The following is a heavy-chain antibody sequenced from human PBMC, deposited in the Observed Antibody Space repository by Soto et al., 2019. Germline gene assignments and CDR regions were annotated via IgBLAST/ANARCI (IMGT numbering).Heavy chain of an antibody. V-gene: IGHV3-9*01. CDR3: AKSNNTGWFYFDY. CDR2: ISWNSFSI. D-gene: IGHD6-19*01. CDR1: GFTFDDYG. J-gene: IGHJ4*02. Sequence: GGSLRLSCAACGFTFDDYGMPWVRQFPGKGLEWLSGISWNSFSIGYAEFVQGLFTISRDNPKNSLYLQMNSLRAEDTALYFCAKSNNTGWFYFDYWAQGILVTVYS.